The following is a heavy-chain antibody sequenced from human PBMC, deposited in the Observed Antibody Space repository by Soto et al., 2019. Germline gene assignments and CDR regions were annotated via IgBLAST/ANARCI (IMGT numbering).Heavy chain of an antibody. CDR2: VYSTGGT. V-gene: IGHV4-59*08. CDR1: SVPSSSHN. J-gene: IGHJ6*02. D-gene: IGHD1-1*01. CDR3: VRQGIGNLHGLVDV. Sequence: QVQLQQSAPGLVKPSETLSLTCSVSSVPSSSHNWGWIRQPPGRGLEWIGYVYSTGGTSYNPSLKSRVTISADTPTNHISLTLTSVTAADTAVYYCVRQGIGNLHGLVDVWGQGTTVRVSS.